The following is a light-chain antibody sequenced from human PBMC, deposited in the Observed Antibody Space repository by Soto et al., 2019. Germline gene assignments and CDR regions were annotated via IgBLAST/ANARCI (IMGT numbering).Light chain of an antibody. CDR2: DAS. Sequence: DIQMTQSPSSLSASLGERVTLTCRASQSISTYLNWYQQKPGKAPKFLIYDASSLQSGVPSRFSGSGSGRDFTLTINSLQPEDFATYYCQQSYDTPRTFGQGTKVDIK. CDR3: QQSYDTPRT. J-gene: IGKJ1*01. CDR1: QSISTY. V-gene: IGKV1-39*01.